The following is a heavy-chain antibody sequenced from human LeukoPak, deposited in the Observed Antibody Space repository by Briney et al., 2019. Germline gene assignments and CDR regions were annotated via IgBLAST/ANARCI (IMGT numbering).Heavy chain of an antibody. D-gene: IGHD3-10*01. CDR3: ARPLRYYGSGSYDAFDI. CDR1: GGSFSGYY. CDR2: INHSGST. Sequence: PSETLSLTCAVYGGSFSGYYWSWIRQPPGKGLEWIGEINHSGSTNYNPSLKSRVTISVDTSKNQFPLKLSSVTAADTAVYYCARPLRYYGSGSYDAFDIWGQGTMVTVSS. J-gene: IGHJ3*02. V-gene: IGHV4-34*01.